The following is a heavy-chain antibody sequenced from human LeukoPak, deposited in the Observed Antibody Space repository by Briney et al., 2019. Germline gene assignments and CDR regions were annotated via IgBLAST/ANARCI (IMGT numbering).Heavy chain of an antibody. CDR2: ISSSSSYI. Sequence: PGGSLRLSCAASGFTFSSYSMNWARQAPGKGLEWVSSISSSSSYIYYADSVKGRFTISRDNAKNSLYLQMNSLRAEDTAVYYCARVLSGGFDYWGQGTLVTVSS. CDR1: GFTFSSYS. V-gene: IGHV3-21*01. J-gene: IGHJ4*02. D-gene: IGHD3-16*02. CDR3: ARVLSGGFDY.